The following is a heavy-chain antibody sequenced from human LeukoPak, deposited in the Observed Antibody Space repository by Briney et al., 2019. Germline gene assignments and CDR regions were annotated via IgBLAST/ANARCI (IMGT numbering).Heavy chain of an antibody. Sequence: SETLSLTCTVSGGSISSYYWSWIRQPPGKGLEWIGYIYGSENTNYNPSLKSRVTMSIDTSKNQFSLKLTSVTAADTATYYCARETSLAGFASGLGFNYWSQGILVTVSS. CDR2: IYGSENT. CDR1: GGSISSYY. CDR3: ARETSLAGFASGLGFNY. J-gene: IGHJ4*02. D-gene: IGHD6-19*01. V-gene: IGHV4-59*01.